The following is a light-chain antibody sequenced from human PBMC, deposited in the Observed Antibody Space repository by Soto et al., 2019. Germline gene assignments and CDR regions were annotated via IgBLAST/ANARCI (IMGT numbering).Light chain of an antibody. Sequence: EIVLTQSPGTLSLSPGERATLSCRASQTISSSYLAWYQQKPGQAPRLXIYGASSRATGIPARFSGSGAGTEVTLTISSLEPEDFEVYYCQQRTNWPPTFGQGTRLEIK. CDR2: GAS. V-gene: IGKV3D-20*02. CDR3: QQRTNWPPT. J-gene: IGKJ5*01. CDR1: QTISSSY.